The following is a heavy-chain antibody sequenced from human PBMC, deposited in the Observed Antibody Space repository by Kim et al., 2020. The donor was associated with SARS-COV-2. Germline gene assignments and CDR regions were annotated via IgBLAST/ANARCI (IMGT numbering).Heavy chain of an antibody. J-gene: IGHJ4*02. CDR1: GGSISSSNW. Sequence: SETLSLTCAVSGGSISSSNWWSWVRQPPGKGLEWIGEIYHSGSTNYNPSLKSRVTISVDKSKNQFSLKLSSVTAADTAVYYCARLPRVGGYDSPADFDYWGQGTLVTVSS. D-gene: IGHD5-12*01. CDR3: ARLPRVGGYDSPADFDY. CDR2: IYHSGST. V-gene: IGHV4-4*02.